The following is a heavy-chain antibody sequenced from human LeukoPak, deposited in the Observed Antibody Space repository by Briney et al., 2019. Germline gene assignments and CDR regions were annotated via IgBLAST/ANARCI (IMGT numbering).Heavy chain of an antibody. CDR3: ARGRDYGGDSGRIDY. V-gene: IGHV4-39*07. CDR1: GGSISSSSYY. CDR2: INHSGRT. J-gene: IGHJ4*02. D-gene: IGHD4-23*01. Sequence: SETLSLTCTVSGGSISSSSYYWSWIRQPPGKGLEWIGEINHSGRTNYNPSLKSRVTISVDTSKNQFSLKLSSVTAADTAVYNCARGRDYGGDSGRIDYWGQGTLVTVSS.